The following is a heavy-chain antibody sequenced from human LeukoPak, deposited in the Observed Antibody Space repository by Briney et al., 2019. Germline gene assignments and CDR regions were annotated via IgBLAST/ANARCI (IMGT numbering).Heavy chain of an antibody. CDR3: ARARSGLLEFDP. CDR1: GFTFSTYA. CDR2: IYYSGST. D-gene: IGHD2-15*01. V-gene: IGHV4-59*01. J-gene: IGHJ5*02. Sequence: PGASLRLSCAASGFTFSTYAMSWVRQAPGKGLEWIGYIYYSGSTNYNPSLKSRVTISVDTSKNQFSLKLSSVTAADTAVYYCARARSGLLEFDPWGQGTLVTVSS.